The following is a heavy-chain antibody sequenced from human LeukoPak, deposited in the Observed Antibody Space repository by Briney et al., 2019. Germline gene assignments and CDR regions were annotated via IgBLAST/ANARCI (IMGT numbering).Heavy chain of an antibody. CDR1: GFTLSSYA. CDR3: AKDPSWDYGDYHDY. CDR2: ISGSGGGT. V-gene: IGHV3-23*01. D-gene: IGHD4-17*01. Sequence: GGSLRLSCAASGFTLSSYAMSWVRQAPGKGLEWVSTISGSGGGTYYADSLKGRFTISRDNSKNTLYLQMNSLRAEDTAVYYCAKDPSWDYGDYHDYWGQGTLVTVSS. J-gene: IGHJ4*02.